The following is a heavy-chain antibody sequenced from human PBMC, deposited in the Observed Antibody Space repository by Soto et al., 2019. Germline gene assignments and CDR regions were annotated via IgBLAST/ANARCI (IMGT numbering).Heavy chain of an antibody. J-gene: IGHJ4*02. CDR1: GFTFSSYG. Sequence: QVQLVESGGGVVQPGRSLRLSCAASGFTFSSYGMHWVRQAPGKGLEWVAVIWYDGSNKYYADSVKGRFTISRDNSKNTLYLQMNSLSAEDTAVYYCARDQGRGYSYGFDYWGQGTLVTVSS. V-gene: IGHV3-33*01. CDR3: ARDQGRGYSYGFDY. D-gene: IGHD5-18*01. CDR2: IWYDGSNK.